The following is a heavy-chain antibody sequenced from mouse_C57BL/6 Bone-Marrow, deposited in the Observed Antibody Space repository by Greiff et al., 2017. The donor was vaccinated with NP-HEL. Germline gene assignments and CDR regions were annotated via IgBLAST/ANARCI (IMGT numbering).Heavy chain of an antibody. V-gene: IGHV5-6*02. Sequence: EVKLVESGGDLVKPGGSLKLSCAASGFTFSSYGMSWVRQTPDKRLEWVATISSGGSYTYYPDSVKGRFTISRDNAKNTLYLQMSSLKSEDTAMYYCAGHYCSNYFDYGGQGTTLTVSS. CDR3: AGHYCSNYFDY. J-gene: IGHJ2*01. CDR2: ISSGGSYT. CDR1: GFTFSSYG. D-gene: IGHD1-1*01.